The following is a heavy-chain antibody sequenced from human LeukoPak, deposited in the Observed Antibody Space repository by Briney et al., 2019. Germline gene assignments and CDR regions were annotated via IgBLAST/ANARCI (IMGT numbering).Heavy chain of an antibody. J-gene: IGHJ5*02. CDR2: IYHSGST. CDR3: ARAYSSSWYFNWFDP. D-gene: IGHD6-13*01. CDR1: GYSISSGYF. Sequence: SETLSLTCTVSGYSISSGYFWGWIRQPPGKGLEWIGTIYHSGSTYYIASLESRVTISVDTFKNQFSLKLSSVTAADTAVYYCARAYSSSWYFNWFDPWGQGTLVTVSS. V-gene: IGHV4-38-2*02.